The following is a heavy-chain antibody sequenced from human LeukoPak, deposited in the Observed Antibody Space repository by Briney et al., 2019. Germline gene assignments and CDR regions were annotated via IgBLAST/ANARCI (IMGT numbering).Heavy chain of an antibody. CDR2: ISSSSSYI. CDR1: GFTFSSYS. V-gene: IGHV3-21*01. CDR3: ARDPSYDILTGYWAAPNPFDY. J-gene: IGHJ4*02. Sequence: GGSLRLSCAASGFTFSSYSMNWVRQAPGKGLEWVSSISSSSSYIYYADSVKGRFTISRDNAKNSLYLQMNSLRAEDTAVYYCARDPSYDILTGYWAAPNPFDYWGQGTLVTVSS. D-gene: IGHD3-9*01.